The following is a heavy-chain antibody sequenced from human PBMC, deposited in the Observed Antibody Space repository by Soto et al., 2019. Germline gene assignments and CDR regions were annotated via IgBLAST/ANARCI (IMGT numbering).Heavy chain of an antibody. D-gene: IGHD6-13*01. CDR2: IRSKAYGGTT. J-gene: IGHJ6*02. CDR1: GFTFGDHA. Sequence: GGSLRLSCTASGFTFGDHAMSWVRQAPGKGLEWVGFIRSKAYGGTTEYAASVKGRFTISRDDSKSIAYLQMNSLKTEDTAVYYCTRGAGYSSSWYLGMDVWGQGTTVTVSS. CDR3: TRGAGYSSSWYLGMDV. V-gene: IGHV3-49*04.